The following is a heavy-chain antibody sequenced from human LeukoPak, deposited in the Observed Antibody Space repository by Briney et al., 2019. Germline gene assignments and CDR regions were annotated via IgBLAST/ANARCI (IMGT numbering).Heavy chain of an antibody. CDR2: ISYDGSNK. D-gene: IGHD6-13*01. CDR1: GFTFSSYA. CDR3: ARTPGIAAAGRRFDY. V-gene: IGHV3-30*04. J-gene: IGHJ4*02. Sequence: GGSLRLSCAASGFTFSSYAMHWVRQAPGKGLEWVAVISYDGSNKYYADSVKGRFTISRDNSKHTLYLQMNSLTAEDTAVYYCARTPGIAAAGRRFDYWGQGTLVTVSS.